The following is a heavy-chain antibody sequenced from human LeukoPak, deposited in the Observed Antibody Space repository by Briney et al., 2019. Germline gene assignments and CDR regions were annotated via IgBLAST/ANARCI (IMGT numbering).Heavy chain of an antibody. CDR2: INNDGSGT. V-gene: IGHV3-74*01. CDR3: ARDRHGDY. J-gene: IGHJ4*02. Sequence: GGSLRLSCAASGFTFSSYWMYWVRQAPGKGLVWVSHINNDGSGTNYADSVKGRLTISRDNAKNTLYLQMNRLRAEDTAVYYCARDRHGDYWGQGTLVTVSS. CDR1: GFTFSSYW.